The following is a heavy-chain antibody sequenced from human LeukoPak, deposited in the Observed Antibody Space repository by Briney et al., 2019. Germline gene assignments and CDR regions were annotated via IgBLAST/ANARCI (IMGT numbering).Heavy chain of an antibody. CDR3: ARVDPSIYDFWSGPSATFDY. D-gene: IGHD3-3*01. V-gene: IGHV3-7*04. CDR2: IKQDGSEK. J-gene: IGHJ4*02. CDR1: GFTFSSYW. Sequence: PGGSLRLSCAASGFTFSSYWISWVRQAPGKGLEWVANIKQDGSEKYYVDSVKGRFTISRDNAKNSLYLQMNSLRAEDTAVYYCARVDPSIYDFWSGPSATFDYWGQGTLVTVSS.